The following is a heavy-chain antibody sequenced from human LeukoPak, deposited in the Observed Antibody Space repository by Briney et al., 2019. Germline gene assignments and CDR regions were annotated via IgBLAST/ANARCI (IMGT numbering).Heavy chain of an antibody. CDR3: AKEDPGATFDC. CDR2: ISSSGGTT. J-gene: IGHJ4*02. D-gene: IGHD1-26*01. Sequence: GGSLRLSCAASGFTFSSYAMNWVRQAPGEGLEWVSGISSSGGTTYYADSVKGRFTISRDNSKNTLYLQMNSLRGEDTAVYYCAKEDPGATFDCWGQGTLVTVSS. V-gene: IGHV3-23*01. CDR1: GFTFSSYA.